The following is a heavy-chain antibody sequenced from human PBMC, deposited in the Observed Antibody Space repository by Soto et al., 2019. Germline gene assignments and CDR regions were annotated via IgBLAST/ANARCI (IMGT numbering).Heavy chain of an antibody. J-gene: IGHJ6*03. CDR2: IYYNGAT. Sequence: PSETLSLTCTVSGGSISGLFWSWIRQPPGKGLERIGYIYYNGATNYNPSLKSRVTISVDTSKNQFSLKLRSVTAADTAVYFCARYGFYSLDVWGKGTTVTVSS. CDR1: GGSISGLF. V-gene: IGHV4-59*08. CDR3: ARYGFYSLDV. D-gene: IGHD3-10*01.